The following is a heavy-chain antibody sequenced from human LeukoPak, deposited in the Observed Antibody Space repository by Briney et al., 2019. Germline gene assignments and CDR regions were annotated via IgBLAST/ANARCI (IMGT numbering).Heavy chain of an antibody. CDR3: ARDSPSVVVVAATPDY. Sequence: GGSLRLSCAASGFTFSSYSMNWVRQAPGKGLEWVSSISSSSSYIYYAGSVKGRFTISRDNAKNSLYLQMNSLRAEDTAVYYCARDSPSVVVVAATPDYSGQGTLVTVSS. CDR2: ISSSSSYI. J-gene: IGHJ4*02. CDR1: GFTFSSYS. D-gene: IGHD2-15*01. V-gene: IGHV3-21*01.